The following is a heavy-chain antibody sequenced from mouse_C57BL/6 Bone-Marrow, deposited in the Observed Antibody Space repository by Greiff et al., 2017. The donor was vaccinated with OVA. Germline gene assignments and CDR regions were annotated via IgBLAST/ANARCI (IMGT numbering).Heavy chain of an antibody. CDR1: GYTFTDYY. V-gene: IGHV1-19*01. J-gene: IGHJ2*01. CDR2: INPYNGGT. D-gene: IGHD1-1*01. Sequence: VQLQQSGPVLVKPGASVKMSCKASGYTFTDYYMNWVKQSHGKSLEWIGVINPYNGGTSYNQKFKGKATLTVDKSSSTAYMELNSLTSEDSAVYYCARPTVVDPLDYWGQGTTLTVSS. CDR3: ARPTVVDPLDY.